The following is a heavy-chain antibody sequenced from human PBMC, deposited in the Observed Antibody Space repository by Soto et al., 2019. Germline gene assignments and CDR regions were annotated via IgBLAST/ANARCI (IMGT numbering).Heavy chain of an antibody. Sequence: PGGSLRLSCAASGFTFSSYAMSWVRQAPGKGLEWVSAISGSGGSTYYADSVKGRFTISRDNSKNTLYLQMNSLRAEDTAVYYCAKGANYYDSSGYYLRPAAFDIWGQGTMVTVSS. CDR3: AKGANYYDSSGYYLRPAAFDI. CDR1: GFTFSSYA. CDR2: ISGSGGST. D-gene: IGHD3-22*01. V-gene: IGHV3-23*01. J-gene: IGHJ3*02.